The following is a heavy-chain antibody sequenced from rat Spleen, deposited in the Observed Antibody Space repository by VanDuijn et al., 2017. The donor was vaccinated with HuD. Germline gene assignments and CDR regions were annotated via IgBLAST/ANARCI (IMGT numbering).Heavy chain of an antibody. CDR1: GFTFSNYD. V-gene: IGHV5-25*01. D-gene: IGHD5-1*01. J-gene: IGHJ2*01. CDR3: ARQNWPYYFDY. Sequence: EVQLVESGGGLVQPGRSMKLSCAASGFTFSNYDMAWVRQAPTKGLEWVASISYDGSSTYYRDSVKGRFTISRDITKSTLYLQMDSLGSEDTATYYCARQNWPYYFDYWGQGVMVTVSS. CDR2: ISYDGSST.